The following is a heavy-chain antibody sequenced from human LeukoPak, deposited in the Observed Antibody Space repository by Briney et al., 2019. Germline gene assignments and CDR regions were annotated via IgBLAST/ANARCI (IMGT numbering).Heavy chain of an antibody. CDR2: IYYSGST. V-gene: IGHV4-59*01. CDR1: GGSISSYY. Sequence: SETLSLTCTVSGGSISSYYWSWIRQPPGKGLEWIGYIYYSGSTNYNSSLKSRVTISVDTSKNQSSLKLSSVTAADTAVYYCARVGTYGSGSYLSWLDYWGQGTLVTVSS. D-gene: IGHD3-10*01. J-gene: IGHJ4*02. CDR3: ARVGTYGSGSYLSWLDY.